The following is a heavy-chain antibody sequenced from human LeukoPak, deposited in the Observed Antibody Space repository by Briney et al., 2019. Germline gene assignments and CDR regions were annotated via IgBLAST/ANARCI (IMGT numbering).Heavy chain of an antibody. CDR3: ATSGYGSGNSPYYYGMDV. V-gene: IGHV1-69*13. D-gene: IGHD3-10*01. J-gene: IGHJ6*04. CDR2: IIPIFGTA. CDR1: GGTFSSYA. Sequence: GASVKVSCKASGGTFSSYAISWVRQAPGQGLEWMGGIIPIFGTANYAQKFQGRVTITADESTSTAYMELSSLRSEDTAVYYCATSGYGSGNSPYYYGMDVWGKGTTVTVSS.